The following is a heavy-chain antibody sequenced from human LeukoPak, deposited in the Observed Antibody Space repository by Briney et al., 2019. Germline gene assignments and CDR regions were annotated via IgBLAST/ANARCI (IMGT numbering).Heavy chain of an antibody. CDR3: ARHVSFSSSWYWFDP. V-gene: IGHV1-18*01. Sequence: ASVKVSCKASGYTFTNYGFSWVRQAPGQGLEWMGWINAYSGNTNYAQKFQGRVTMTTDTSTSTAYMELRSLRSDDTAVYYCARHVSFSSSWYWFDPWGQGTLVTVSS. CDR2: INAYSGNT. J-gene: IGHJ5*02. D-gene: IGHD6-13*01. CDR1: GYTFTNYG.